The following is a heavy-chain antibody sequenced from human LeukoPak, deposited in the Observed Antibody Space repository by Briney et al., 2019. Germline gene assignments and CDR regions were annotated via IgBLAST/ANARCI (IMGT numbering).Heavy chain of an antibody. Sequence: GGSLRLPCAASGFTFSSYSMNWVRQAPGKGLEWVSSISSSSSYIYYADSVKGRFTISRGNAKNSLYLQMNSLRAEDTAVYYCAVCITIFGVVIGPFDYWGQGTLVTVSS. J-gene: IGHJ4*02. CDR3: AVCITIFGVVIGPFDY. CDR1: GFTFSSYS. D-gene: IGHD3-3*01. CDR2: ISSSSSYI. V-gene: IGHV3-21*01.